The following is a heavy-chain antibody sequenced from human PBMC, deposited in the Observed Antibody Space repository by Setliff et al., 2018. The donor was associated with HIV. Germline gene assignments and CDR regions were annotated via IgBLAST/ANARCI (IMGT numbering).Heavy chain of an antibody. CDR2: MSTGGGIK. J-gene: IGHJ4*02. D-gene: IGHD1-26*01. CDR1: GFTFRSYV. V-gene: IGHV3-30-3*01. CDR3: LRDTIEGSPDSFDY. Sequence: GGSLRLSCAATGFTFRSYVLHWVCQAPGKGLEWVAVMSTGGGIKICADSVKGRFTIARDNSRNTLFLQMSNLRPEDTATYSCLRDTIEGSPDSFDYWGQGALVTVSS.